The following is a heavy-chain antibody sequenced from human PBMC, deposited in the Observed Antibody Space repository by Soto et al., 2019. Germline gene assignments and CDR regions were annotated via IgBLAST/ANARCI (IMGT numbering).Heavy chain of an antibody. CDR3: ALGGYNYGRPFDF. V-gene: IGHV4-59*01. CDR2: VYHRGTT. Sequence: SETLSLTCSVSGASTSNYHYSWIRQSPGKGLEWIGYVYHRGTTYYTPSLKSRVNMSVDTSTNEFYLNLKSVTAADTAVYYCALGGYNYGRPFDFWGQGTLVTVS. J-gene: IGHJ4*02. CDR1: GASTSNYH. D-gene: IGHD5-18*01.